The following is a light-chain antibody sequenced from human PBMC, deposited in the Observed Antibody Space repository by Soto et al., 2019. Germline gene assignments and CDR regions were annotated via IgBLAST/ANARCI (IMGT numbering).Light chain of an antibody. V-gene: IGKV3-15*01. CDR3: QQYNNWPLT. CDR1: QTINNN. Sequence: DIVMTQSPATLSMSPGERATLSCRASQTINNNLAWNQQKPGQAPRLLIYGASTRATGIPDRFSGSGSGTEFTLTISSLQSEDFAVYYCQQYNNWPLTFGGGTKVEIK. CDR2: GAS. J-gene: IGKJ4*01.